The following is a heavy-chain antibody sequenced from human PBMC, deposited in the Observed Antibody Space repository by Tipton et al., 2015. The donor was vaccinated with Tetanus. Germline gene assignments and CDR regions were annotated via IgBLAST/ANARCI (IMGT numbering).Heavy chain of an antibody. Sequence: GSLRLSCAAPGFTFSTYWMHWVRQVPGKGLEWVSSIGWNSGGIAYADSVKGRFTISRDNVKNTVYVQMNSLRVEDTAVYHCVRGGNGLDVWGQGTTVTVSS. CDR2: IGWNSGGI. CDR1: GFTFSTYW. D-gene: IGHD6-25*01. J-gene: IGHJ6*02. CDR3: VRGGNGLDV. V-gene: IGHV3-74*01.